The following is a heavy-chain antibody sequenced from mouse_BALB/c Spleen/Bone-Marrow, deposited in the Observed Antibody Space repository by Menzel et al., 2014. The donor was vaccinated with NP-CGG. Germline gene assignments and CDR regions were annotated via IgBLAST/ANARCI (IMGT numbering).Heavy chain of an antibody. V-gene: IGHV14-3*02. CDR2: IDPANGNT. CDR1: GFNIKDTH. J-gene: IGHJ3*01. D-gene: IGHD1-1*01. CDR3: ARDYANTAWFAS. Sequence: EVKLVESGAELVKPGASVKLSCTPSGFNIKDTHMHWVKQRPEQGLEWIGRIDPANGNTKYDPNFRGKATITADTSSNTAYLQLSSLTSEDTAVYYCARDYANTAWFASWGQGTLVTVS.